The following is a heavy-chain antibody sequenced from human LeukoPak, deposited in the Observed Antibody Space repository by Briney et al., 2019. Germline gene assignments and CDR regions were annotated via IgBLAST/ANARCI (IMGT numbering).Heavy chain of an antibody. CDR2: ISGSSTTI. CDR1: GFTFSSYS. J-gene: IGHJ3*02. Sequence: PGGSLRLSCAASGFTFSSYSMNWVRQAPGKGLEWISYISGSSTTIYYADSVKGRFTISGDNAKNSLYLEMNSLRPEDTAMYYCAKEPIPVSGRNAFKIWGPGTMVTVSS. D-gene: IGHD6-19*01. V-gene: IGHV3-48*01. CDR3: AKEPIPVSGRNAFKI.